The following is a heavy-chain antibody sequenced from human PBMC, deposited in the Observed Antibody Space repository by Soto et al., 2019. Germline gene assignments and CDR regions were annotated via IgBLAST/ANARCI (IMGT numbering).Heavy chain of an antibody. CDR3: AKESRYGSGVPYDY. CDR2: ISGSGGST. V-gene: IGHV3-23*01. CDR1: GFTFRSYA. Sequence: GGSLRLSCAASGFTFRSYAISWVRQAPGKGLEWVSAISGSGGSTYYADSVKGRFTISRDNSKNTLYLQMNSLRAEDTAVYYCAKESRYGSGVPYDYWGQGTLVTVSS. J-gene: IGHJ4*02. D-gene: IGHD3-10*01.